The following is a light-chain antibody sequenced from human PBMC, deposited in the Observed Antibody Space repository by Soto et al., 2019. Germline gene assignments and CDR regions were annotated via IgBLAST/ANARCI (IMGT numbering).Light chain of an antibody. Sequence: QSVLTQPPSASVTPGQRVTISSSGSSSNIGSNTVTWYQQLPGSAPKLLIYSNNQRPSGVPDRFSGSKSGTSASLAISGLQSDDEADYYCAAWDDSLNGYVFGSGTKVTVL. CDR2: SNN. V-gene: IGLV1-44*01. J-gene: IGLJ1*01. CDR3: AAWDDSLNGYV. CDR1: SSNIGSNT.